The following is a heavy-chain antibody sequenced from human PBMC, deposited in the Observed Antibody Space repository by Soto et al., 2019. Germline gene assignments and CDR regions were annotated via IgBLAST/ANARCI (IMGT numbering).Heavy chain of an antibody. CDR2: MNPDTGNT. Sequence: QVQLVQSGAEVEKPGASVKVSCKASGYTFTTYDFNWVRQAPGHGLEWMGWMNPDTGNTGYAQKFQGRVTMTRDTSISTAFMALSGLTAENTAVYYCARALGYSSTSRLDLWGQATLVTVSS. D-gene: IGHD6-19*01. V-gene: IGHV1-8*01. CDR3: ARALGYSSTSRLDL. CDR1: GYTFTTYD. J-gene: IGHJ4*02.